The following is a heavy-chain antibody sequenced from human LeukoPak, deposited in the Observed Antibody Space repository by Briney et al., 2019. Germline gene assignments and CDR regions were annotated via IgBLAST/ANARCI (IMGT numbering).Heavy chain of an antibody. Sequence: AGGSLRLSCAASGFIFSSYGVHWVRQAPGKGLEWVAFIRYDGSNKCYADSVKGRFTISRDNSKNTLYLQMNSLRAEDTAVYYCAKDQVYSSSWRDYWGQGTLVTVSS. V-gene: IGHV3-30*02. D-gene: IGHD6-13*01. CDR3: AKDQVYSSSWRDY. CDR1: GFIFSSYG. J-gene: IGHJ4*02. CDR2: IRYDGSNK.